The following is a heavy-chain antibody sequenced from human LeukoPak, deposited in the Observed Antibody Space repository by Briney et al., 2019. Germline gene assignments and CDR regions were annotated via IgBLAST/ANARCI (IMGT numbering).Heavy chain of an antibody. CDR2: IYSSGST. V-gene: IGHV4-59*10. D-gene: IGHD6-19*01. CDR1: GGSFSGYY. J-gene: IGHJ4*02. CDR3: ARGGSSGPDY. Sequence: SETLSLTCAVYGGSFSGYYWSWIRQPAGRGLEWIGRIYSSGSTNYNPSLKSRVTISLDKSKNQFSLKLSSVSAADTAVYYCARGGSSGPDYWGQGTLVTVSS.